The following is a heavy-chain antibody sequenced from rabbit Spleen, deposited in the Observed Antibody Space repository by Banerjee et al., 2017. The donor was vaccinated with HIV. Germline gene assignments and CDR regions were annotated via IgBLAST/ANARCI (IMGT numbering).Heavy chain of an antibody. V-gene: IGHV1S40*01. CDR3: ARDAGTSFSTYGMDL. CDR1: GFSFSSSDY. CDR2: IYAAKGST. D-gene: IGHD8-1*01. J-gene: IGHJ6*01. Sequence: QSLEESGGDLVKPGASLTLTCTASGFSFSSSDYISWVRQAPGKGLEWIGIIYAAKGSTDYASWVNGRFTISSDNAQSTVDLKMTGLTAADTATYFCARDAGTSFSTYGMDLWGQGTLVTVS.